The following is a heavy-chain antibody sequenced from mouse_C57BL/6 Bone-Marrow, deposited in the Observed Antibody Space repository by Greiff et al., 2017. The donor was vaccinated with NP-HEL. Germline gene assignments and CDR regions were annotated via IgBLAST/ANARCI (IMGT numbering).Heavy chain of an antibody. J-gene: IGHJ2*01. CDR3: ARYRLLHDY. Sequence: EVQLQQSGPELVKPGASVKISCKASGYTFTDYYMNWVKQSHGKSLEWIGDINPNNGGTSYNQKFKGKATLTVDKSSSTAYMELRSLTSEDSAVYYCARYRLLHDYWGQGTTLTVSS. CDR2: INPNNGGT. CDR1: GYTFTDYY. V-gene: IGHV1-26*01. D-gene: IGHD2-3*01.